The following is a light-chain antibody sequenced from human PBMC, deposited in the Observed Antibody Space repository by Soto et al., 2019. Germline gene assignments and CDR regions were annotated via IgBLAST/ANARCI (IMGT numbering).Light chain of an antibody. CDR2: GAS. J-gene: IGKJ4*01. CDR3: QRYDSSPLT. Sequence: EIALTQSPGTLSLSPGERATLSCRASQSVSSSFLAWYQQKPGQAPRLVIYGASSRATGIPDRFSGSGSGTDFTITISRLEPEDDAVYYCQRYDSSPLTFGGGTKVEIK. CDR1: QSVSSSF. V-gene: IGKV3-20*01.